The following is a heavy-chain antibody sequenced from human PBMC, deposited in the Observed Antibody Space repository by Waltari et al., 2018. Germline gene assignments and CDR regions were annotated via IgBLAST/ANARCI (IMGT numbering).Heavy chain of an antibody. CDR1: GGTFSSYG. CDR2: IIPFFGSP. J-gene: IGHJ4*02. D-gene: IGHD3-22*01. V-gene: IGHV1-69*18. CDR3: ARIPYYYDKAPLDS. Sequence: QVQLVQSGAEVKKPGSSVKVSCKASGGTFSSYGISWVRQAPGQRLEWMGKIIPFFGSPDYAENFQGRGTITADESTTTTYLELSSLRSEDTAVYYCARIPYYYDKAPLDSWGQGTQVTVSP.